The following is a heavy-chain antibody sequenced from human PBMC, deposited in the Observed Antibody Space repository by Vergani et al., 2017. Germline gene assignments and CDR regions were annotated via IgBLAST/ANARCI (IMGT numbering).Heavy chain of an antibody. CDR3: ARGVGPDCSSATCSGGDFDY. CDR2: SSPSGRSI. CDR1: AFTLSSYG. V-gene: IGHV3-48*01. D-gene: IGHD2-2*01. Sequence: EVQLVESGGGLVQPGGSLRLSCAASAFTLSSYGMNWVRQAPGKGLEWVSYSSPSGRSIYYADSVKGRFTVSRDNAKNSLYLQMNSLRAEDTAVYYCARGVGPDCSSATCSGGDFDYWGQGTLVTVSS. J-gene: IGHJ4*02.